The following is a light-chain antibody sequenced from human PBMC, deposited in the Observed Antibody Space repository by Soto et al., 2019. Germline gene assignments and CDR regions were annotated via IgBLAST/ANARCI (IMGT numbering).Light chain of an antibody. J-gene: IGKJ5*01. Sequence: EIVLTQSPATLSLSPGERATLSCRASQSVVSYLAWYQHKPGQAPRLLIYDASNSATGVPSRFSGSGSGTDFTLTISSLEPEDFAIYYCQQRSNWPPTFGQGTRLEIK. CDR3: QQRSNWPPT. V-gene: IGKV3-11*01. CDR2: DAS. CDR1: QSVVSY.